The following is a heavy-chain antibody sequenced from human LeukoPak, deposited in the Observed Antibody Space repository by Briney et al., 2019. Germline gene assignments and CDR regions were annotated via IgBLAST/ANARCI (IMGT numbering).Heavy chain of an antibody. J-gene: IGHJ4*02. V-gene: IGHV3-21*01. Sequence: GGSLRLSCAASGFTFSSYSMNWVRQAPGKGLEWVSSISSSSSYIYYADSVKGRFTVSRDNAKNSLYLQMNSLRAEDTAVYYCARDLITMVDYWGQGTLVTVSS. D-gene: IGHD3-10*01. CDR1: GFTFSSYS. CDR3: ARDLITMVDY. CDR2: ISSSSSYI.